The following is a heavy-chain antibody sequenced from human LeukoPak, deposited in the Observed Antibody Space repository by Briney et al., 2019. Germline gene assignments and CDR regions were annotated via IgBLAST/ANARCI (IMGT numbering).Heavy chain of an antibody. J-gene: IGHJ4*02. Sequence: SETLSLTCTVSGGSISSSSYYWGWIRQPPGKGLEWIVSIYYSGSTYYNPSLKSRVTISVDTSKNQFSLKLSSVTAADTAVYCCARAYTYYDFWSGYYHLDYFDYWGQGTLVTVSS. CDR2: IYYSGST. CDR1: GGSISSSSYY. D-gene: IGHD3-3*01. CDR3: ARAYTYYDFWSGYYHLDYFDY. V-gene: IGHV4-39*07.